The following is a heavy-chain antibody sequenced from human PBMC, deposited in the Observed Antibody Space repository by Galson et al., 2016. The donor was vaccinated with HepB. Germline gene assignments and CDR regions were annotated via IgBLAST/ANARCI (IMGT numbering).Heavy chain of an antibody. V-gene: IGHV3-30*03. J-gene: IGHJ4*02. CDR2: ISFDGRKQ. CDR3: ARDYSYGTTWPFFDK. CDR1: GFTFSGFD. D-gene: IGHD1-14*01. Sequence: SLRLSCAVSGFTFSGFDMHWVRQAPGKGPEWVARISFDGRKQDYTSSVKDRFTISRENSGNTLYLQMHNLRAEDTAVYFCARDYSYGTTWPFFDKSGQGTLVTVSS.